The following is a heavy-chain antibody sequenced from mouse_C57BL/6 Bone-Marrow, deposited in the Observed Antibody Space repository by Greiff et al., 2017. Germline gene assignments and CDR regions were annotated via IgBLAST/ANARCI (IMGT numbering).Heavy chain of an antibody. CDR1: GYTFTSYW. CDR2: IDPSDSYT. CDR3: ARGDGFYWYFDV. D-gene: IGHD2-3*01. V-gene: IGHV1-59*01. J-gene: IGHJ1*03. Sequence: QVQLKQPGAELVRPGTSVKLSCKASGYTFTSYWMHWVKQRPGQGLEWIGVIDPSDSYTNYNQKFTGKATLTVDTSSSTAYMQLSSLTSEDSAVYYCARGDGFYWYFDVWGTGTTVTVSS.